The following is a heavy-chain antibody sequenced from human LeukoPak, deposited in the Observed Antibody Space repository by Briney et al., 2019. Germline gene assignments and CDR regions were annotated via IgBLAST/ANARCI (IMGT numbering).Heavy chain of an antibody. CDR2: IYHSGST. CDR3: ARGTRHFDY. V-gene: IGHV4-38-2*02. D-gene: IGHD1-14*01. CDR1: GYSISSGYY. Sequence: RTSETLSRTCTVSGYSISSGYYWGWIRQPPGKGLEWIGSIYHSGSTYYNPSLKSRVTISVDTSKNQFSLKLSSVTAADTAVYYCARGTRHFDYWGQGTLVTVSS. J-gene: IGHJ4*02.